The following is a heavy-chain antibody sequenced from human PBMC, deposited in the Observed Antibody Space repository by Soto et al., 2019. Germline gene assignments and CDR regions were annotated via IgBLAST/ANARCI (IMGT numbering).Heavy chain of an antibody. CDR1: GGSISDNDYY. V-gene: IGHV4-39*01. CDR3: ARLAYDANGFNVYRDNAFDL. J-gene: IGHJ3*01. Sequence: KPSETLSLTCTVSGGSISDNDYYWSWIRQPPGKGLEWIGTISHTGTAYYNPSLESRVAVSVGTSENQFSLNLSSVTAADTAFYYCARLAYDANGFNVYRDNAFDLWGQGTMVTVS. D-gene: IGHD3-22*01. CDR2: ISHTGTA.